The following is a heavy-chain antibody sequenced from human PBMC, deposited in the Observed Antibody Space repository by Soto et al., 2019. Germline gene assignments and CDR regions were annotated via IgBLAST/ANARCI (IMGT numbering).Heavy chain of an antibody. Sequence: QITLKESGPTLVKPTQTLTLTCSFSGFSLSTSGVGVGWIRQPPGKALGWLALIYWDDDKRYSAFLKSRLTITDDTSQHQVVLTMTKMDPVDTATYYCAHVREGYCSGGRCYPFDHWGQVTLVTVSS. CDR2: IYWDDDK. CDR1: GFSLSTSGVG. CDR3: AHVREGYCSGGRCYPFDH. D-gene: IGHD2-15*01. V-gene: IGHV2-5*02. J-gene: IGHJ5*02.